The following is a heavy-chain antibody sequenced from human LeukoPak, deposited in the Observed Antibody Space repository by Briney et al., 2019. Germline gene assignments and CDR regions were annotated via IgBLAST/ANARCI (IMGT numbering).Heavy chain of an antibody. Sequence: SETLSLTCTVSGGSISSYFWSWIRQPPGKGLEWIGYIYESSHALYNPSLKSRVSISGDKSKNQFSLRVNSVTAADTAVYYCARINYYGSGTYYASIDYGLDVWGPGTTVIVSS. CDR2: IYESSHA. D-gene: IGHD3-10*01. J-gene: IGHJ6*02. V-gene: IGHV4-59*12. CDR3: ARINYYGSGTYYASIDYGLDV. CDR1: GGSISSYF.